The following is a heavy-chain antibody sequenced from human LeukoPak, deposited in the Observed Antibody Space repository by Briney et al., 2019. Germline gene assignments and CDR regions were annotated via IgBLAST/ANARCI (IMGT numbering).Heavy chain of an antibody. CDR1: GGSFSGYY. Sequence: SETLSLTCAVYGGSFSGYYWSWIRQPPGKGLEWIGEINHSGSTNYNPSLKSRVTISVDTSKNQFSLKLSSVTAADTAVYYCARSGYDYRNWFDPWGQGTLVTVSS. CDR3: ARSGYDYRNWFDP. D-gene: IGHD5-12*01. V-gene: IGHV4-34*01. CDR2: INHSGST. J-gene: IGHJ5*02.